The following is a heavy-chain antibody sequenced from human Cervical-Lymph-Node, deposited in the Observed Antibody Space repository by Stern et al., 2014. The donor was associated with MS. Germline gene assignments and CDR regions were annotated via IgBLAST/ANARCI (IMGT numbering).Heavy chain of an antibody. CDR2: VIPIFGTV. CDR3: ARDQIPYYYYGMDV. V-gene: IGHV1-69*01. CDR1: GGTFSSHA. D-gene: IGHD2-2*02. J-gene: IGHJ6*02. Sequence: VQLVESGAEVKKPGSSVKVSCQTSGGTFSSHAINWVRQAPGQGLEWMGGVIPIFGTVDYAQKFQGRLTITADESTSTAYMELSSLRSEDTAVYYCARDQIPYYYYGMDVWGQGTTVTVSS.